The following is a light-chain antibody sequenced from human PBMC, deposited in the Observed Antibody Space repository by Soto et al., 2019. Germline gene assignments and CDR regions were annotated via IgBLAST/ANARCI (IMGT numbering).Light chain of an antibody. V-gene: IGKV3D-20*01. Sequence: EIVLTQSPATLSLSPGDRATLSCGASQSVSKNFLVWYQQKPGLAPRVLIYDAFNRATGIPDRFSGSGSGTEFTLTISRLEPEDFAVYYCQQYGSSPWTFSQGTKVEI. CDR1: QSVSKNF. CDR3: QQYGSSPWT. CDR2: DAF. J-gene: IGKJ1*01.